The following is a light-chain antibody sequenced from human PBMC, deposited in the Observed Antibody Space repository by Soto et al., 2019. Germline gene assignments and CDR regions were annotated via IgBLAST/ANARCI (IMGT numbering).Light chain of an antibody. J-gene: IGLJ3*02. V-gene: IGLV1-44*01. CDR3: APWDDSLNGPV. Sequence: QSVLTQPPSASGTPGQRVTISCSGSSSNIGSNTVNWYQQLPGTAPRLLIYATNHRPSGVPDRLSGSKSGTSASLAISGLQSEDEADYYCAPWDDSLNGPVFGGGTKLTVL. CDR2: ATN. CDR1: SSNIGSNT.